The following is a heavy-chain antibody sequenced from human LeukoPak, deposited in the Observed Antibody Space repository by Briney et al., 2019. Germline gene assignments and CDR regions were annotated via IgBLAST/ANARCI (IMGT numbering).Heavy chain of an antibody. CDR1: GFTFSSYS. CDR2: ISSSSTI. J-gene: IGHJ4*02. Sequence: PSGGSLRLSCAASGFTFSSYSMNWVRQAPGKGLEWVSYISSSSTIYYADSVKGRFTISRDNAKNSLYLQMNSLRAEDTAVYYCARGARFESGDYWGQGTLVTVSS. D-gene: IGHD3-16*01. V-gene: IGHV3-48*01. CDR3: ARGARFESGDY.